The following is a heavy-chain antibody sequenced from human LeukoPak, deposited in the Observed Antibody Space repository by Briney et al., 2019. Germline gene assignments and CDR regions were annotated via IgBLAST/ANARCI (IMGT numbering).Heavy chain of an antibody. CDR1: GFTFSSYS. J-gene: IGHJ4*02. CDR2: ISSSSTI. V-gene: IGHV3-48*02. Sequence: PGGSLRLSCAASGFTFSSYSMNWVRQAPGKGLEWVSYISSSSTIYYADSVKGRFTISRDNAKNSLYLQMNSLRDEDTAAYYCAGRLSFDYWGQGTLVTVSS. CDR3: AGRLSFDY.